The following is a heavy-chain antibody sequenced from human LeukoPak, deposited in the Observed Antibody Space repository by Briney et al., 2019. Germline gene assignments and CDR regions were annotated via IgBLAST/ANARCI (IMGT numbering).Heavy chain of an antibody. D-gene: IGHD1-26*01. Sequence: PAETLSLTCTVSGYSISSCYYWGWIRPPPREGLEVIGSIDHSGSTYYNPSLKSRLTISGDTSKNQLYLQLSSVTAADPAVYYCARDSNGGGACDYWGQGTLVTVSS. CDR2: IDHSGST. CDR1: GYSISSCYY. V-gene: IGHV4-38-2*02. J-gene: IGHJ4*02. CDR3: ARDSNGGGACDY.